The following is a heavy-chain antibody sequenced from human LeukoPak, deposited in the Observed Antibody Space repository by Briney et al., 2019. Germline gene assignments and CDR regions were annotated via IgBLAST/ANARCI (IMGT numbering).Heavy chain of an antibody. CDR1: GGSXSSSNW. CDR2: IYHSGST. CDR3: AXXXVXXVXXXXXXXXV. V-gene: IGHV4-4*02. J-gene: IGHJ6*04. Sequence: XXXVXGGSXSSSNWWSWVRQPPGKGLEWIGEIYHSGSTNYNPSLKSRVTISVDKYKNQLSLKLSSVTAADTAVYYXAXXXVXXVXXXXXXXXVWGKXXTVTVSS.